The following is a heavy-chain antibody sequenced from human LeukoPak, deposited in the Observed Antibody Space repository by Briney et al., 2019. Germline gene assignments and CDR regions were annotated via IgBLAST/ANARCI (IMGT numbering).Heavy chain of an antibody. CDR3: ARANDSPVDYYYYGMDV. J-gene: IGHJ6*02. CDR2: IIPIFGTA. CDR1: GGTFSSYA. V-gene: IGHV1-69*05. D-gene: IGHD1-1*01. Sequence: GASVKVSCKASGGTFSSYAISWVRQAPGQGLEWMGGIIPIFGTANYAQKSQGRVTITTDESTSTAYMELSSLRSEDTAVYYCARANDSPVDYYYYGMDVWGQGTTVTVSS.